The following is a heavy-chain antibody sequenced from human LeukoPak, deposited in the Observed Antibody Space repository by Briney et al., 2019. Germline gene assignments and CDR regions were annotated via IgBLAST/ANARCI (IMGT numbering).Heavy chain of an antibody. Sequence: SETLSLTCTVSGGSISSSSYYWGWIRQPPGTGLEWIGSIYYGGSTYYNPSLKSRVTISVDTSKNQFSLKLSSVTAADTAVYYCARHYLSSSPYIQGDYWGQGALVTVSS. D-gene: IGHD6-6*01. CDR3: ARHYLSSSPYIQGDY. V-gene: IGHV4-39*01. CDR2: IYYGGST. CDR1: GGSISSSSYY. J-gene: IGHJ4*02.